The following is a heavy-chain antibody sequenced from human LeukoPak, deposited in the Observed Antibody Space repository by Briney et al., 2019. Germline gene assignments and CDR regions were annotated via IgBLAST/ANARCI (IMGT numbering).Heavy chain of an antibody. CDR3: TKDRSGSYYSPNDY. D-gene: IGHD1-26*01. Sequence: PGGSLRLSCAVSGFTFSDSDMHWVRQAPGKGLEWVAFTRYDGSSKHYADSVKGRFTISRDNSKNTLYLQMNSLRGEDTAVYYCTKDRSGSYYSPNDYWGQGTLVTVSS. J-gene: IGHJ4*02. V-gene: IGHV3-30*02. CDR2: TRYDGSSK. CDR1: GFTFSDSD.